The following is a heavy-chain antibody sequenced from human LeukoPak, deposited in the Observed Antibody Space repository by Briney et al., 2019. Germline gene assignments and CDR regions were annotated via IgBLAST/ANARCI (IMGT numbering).Heavy chain of an antibody. J-gene: IGHJ4*02. V-gene: IGHV4-39*01. Sequence: PSETLSLTCTVSNGSISSSSYYLGWVRQPPGKGLEWIGTIYYSGRTYYNPSLESRLTISVDTSKNQFSLNLSSVTAADTAVYYCASLGKLGYYFDYWGQGTLVTVSS. CDR3: ASLGKLGYYFDY. CDR2: IYYSGRT. D-gene: IGHD3-16*01. CDR1: NGSISSSSYY.